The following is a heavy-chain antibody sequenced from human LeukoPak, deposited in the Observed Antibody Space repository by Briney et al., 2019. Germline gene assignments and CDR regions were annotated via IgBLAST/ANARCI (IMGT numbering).Heavy chain of an antibody. D-gene: IGHD5-18*01. CDR2: ISSSGATT. Sequence: GGSLRLSCASSGFTFSTFDMNWVRQAPGKGLEWVSFISSSGATTSYADSVKGRFTVSRDNAKNSLCLQMNSLRTEDTALYYCARARGYSYGILDQWGQGTLVTVSS. J-gene: IGHJ4*02. CDR1: GFTFSTFD. V-gene: IGHV3-48*03. CDR3: ARARGYSYGILDQ.